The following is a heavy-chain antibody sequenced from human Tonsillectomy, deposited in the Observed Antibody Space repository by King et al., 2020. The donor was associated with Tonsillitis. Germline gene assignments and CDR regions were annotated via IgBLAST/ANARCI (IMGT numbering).Heavy chain of an antibody. CDR2: ISWNSDII. V-gene: IGHV3-9*01. CDR1: GFTFDDYA. J-gene: IGHJ3*02. D-gene: IGHD3-22*01. CDR3: TKDIVSDYYDAFDI. Sequence: EVQLVESGGGLVPPGRSLRLSCAASGFTFDDYAIHWVRQAPGKGLEWVSGISWNSDIIGYAGSVKGRFTISRDNAKNSLYLQMNSLRAEDTALYYCTKDIVSDYYDAFDIWGQGTMVTVSS.